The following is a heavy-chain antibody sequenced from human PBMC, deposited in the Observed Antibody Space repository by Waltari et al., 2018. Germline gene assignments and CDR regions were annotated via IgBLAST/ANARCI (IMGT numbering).Heavy chain of an antibody. V-gene: IGHV4-38-2*02. Sequence: QVQLQESGPGLVKPSETLSLTCTVSDYSISGGYYWGWIRQPPGKGLEWIGSIYHSGSTYYNPSLKSRVTISVDTSKNQFSLKVSSVTAADTAVYYCARAPNYYDSSVFYSPYFDYWGQGTLVTVSS. D-gene: IGHD3-22*01. CDR3: ARAPNYYDSSVFYSPYFDY. J-gene: IGHJ4*02. CDR2: IYHSGST. CDR1: DYSISGGYY.